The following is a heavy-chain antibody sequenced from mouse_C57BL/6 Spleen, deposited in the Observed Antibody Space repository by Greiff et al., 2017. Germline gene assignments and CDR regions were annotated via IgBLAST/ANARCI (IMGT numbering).Heavy chain of an antibody. CDR3: ARDPRTAQAPFDY. J-gene: IGHJ2*01. V-gene: IGHV1-66*01. D-gene: IGHD3-2*02. Sequence: VQLQQSGPELVKPGASVKISCKASGYSFTSYYIHWVKQRPGQGLEWIGWIYPGSGNTKYNEKFKGKATLTADTSSSTAYMQLSSLTSEDSAVYYCARDPRTAQAPFDYWGQGTTLTVSS. CDR2: IYPGSGNT. CDR1: GYSFTSYY.